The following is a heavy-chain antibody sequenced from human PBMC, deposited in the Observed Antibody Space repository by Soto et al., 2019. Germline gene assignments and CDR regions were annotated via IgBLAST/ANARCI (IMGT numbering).Heavy chain of an antibody. D-gene: IGHD3-10*01. Sequence: GCLGLACAASGFTSSSYEMDWVRQAPGKGLEWVSTISGGSSVTYYGDSVKGRFTISRDNAKKTLFLQLNHLSAEDTATYYCAKVLSKNYYYPFDFWGQGTQVTVPQ. CDR1: GFTSSSYE. CDR3: AKVLSKNYYYPFDF. J-gene: IGHJ4*02. V-gene: IGHV3-23*01. CDR2: ISGGSSVT.